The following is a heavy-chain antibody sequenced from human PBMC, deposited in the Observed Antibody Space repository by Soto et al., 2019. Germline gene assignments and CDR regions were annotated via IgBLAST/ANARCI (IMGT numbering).Heavy chain of an antibody. CDR1: GDSVTISDYY. J-gene: IGHJ4*02. V-gene: IGHV4-39*01. D-gene: IGHD3-22*01. CDR3: AAHYSGGYYAEY. Sequence: QLQLQESGPGLVKPSETLSLTCTVSGDSVTISDYYWGWIRQPPGKGLEWIGSIHYSGSTYYNPSLKSRVTISGDTSKKQCSLKLTSVTAADAAVYYCAAHYSGGYYAEYWGQGTLVTVSA. CDR2: IHYSGST.